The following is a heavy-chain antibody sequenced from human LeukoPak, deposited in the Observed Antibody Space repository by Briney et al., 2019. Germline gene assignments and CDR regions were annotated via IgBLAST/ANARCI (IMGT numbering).Heavy chain of an antibody. V-gene: IGHV3-7*01. D-gene: IGHD2-21*01. J-gene: IGHJ4*02. CDR2: IKQDGSQK. CDR1: GFTFSNYW. CDR3: ARVFIVGSRSVFDF. Sequence: GGSLRHSCAASGFTFSNYWMSWVRLAPGKGLEWVANIKQDGSQKYYVDSVEGRFTISRDNAKNLLSLQMNSLRAEDTAVYHCARVFIVGSRSVFDFWGQGTLVTVSS.